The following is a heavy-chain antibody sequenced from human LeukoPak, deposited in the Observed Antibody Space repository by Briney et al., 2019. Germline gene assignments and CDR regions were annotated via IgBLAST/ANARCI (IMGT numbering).Heavy chain of an antibody. J-gene: IGHJ4*02. Sequence: SRGSLRLSCAASGFTFSSYEMNWVRQAPGKGLEWVSYISSSGSTIYYADSVKGRFTISRDSAKNSLYLQMNSLRAEDTAVYYCARERYSGSYPVFDYWGQGTLVTVSS. D-gene: IGHD1-26*01. CDR2: ISSSGSTI. CDR3: ARERYSGSYPVFDY. CDR1: GFTFSSYE. V-gene: IGHV3-48*03.